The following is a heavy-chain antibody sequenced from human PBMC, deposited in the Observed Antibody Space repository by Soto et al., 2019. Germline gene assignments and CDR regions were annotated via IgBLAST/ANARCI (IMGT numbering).Heavy chain of an antibody. CDR3: ASRSSGRYFDY. V-gene: IGHV3-23*01. CDR2: ISGSGGST. D-gene: IGHD6-19*01. J-gene: IGHJ4*01. CDR1: GFTFSNYA. Sequence: GGSLRLSCAASGFTFSNYAMNWVRQAPGKGLEWVSVISGSGGSTYYADSVKGRFTISRDNSKNTLYLQMNSLRAEDTAVYYCASRSSGRYFDYWGHGTLVTVSS.